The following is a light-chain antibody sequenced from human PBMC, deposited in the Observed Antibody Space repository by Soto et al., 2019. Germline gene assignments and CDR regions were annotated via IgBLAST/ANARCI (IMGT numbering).Light chain of an antibody. V-gene: IGLV1-40*01. CDR3: QSYDSSLSGAYV. CDR1: SSNIGAGYD. Sequence: QSVLTQPPSVSGAPGQRVTISCTGSSSNIGAGYDVHWYQRLPGTAPKVLIYGNNNRPSGVPDRFSGSKSGTSASLAITGLQAHDESYYYCQSYDSSLSGAYVFGTGTKLTVL. J-gene: IGLJ1*01. CDR2: GNN.